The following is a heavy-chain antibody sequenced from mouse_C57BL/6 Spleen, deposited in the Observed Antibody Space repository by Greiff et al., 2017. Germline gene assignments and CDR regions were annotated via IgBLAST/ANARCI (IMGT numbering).Heavy chain of an antibody. Sequence: VQLQQPGAELVMPGASVKLSCKASGYTFTSYWMHWVKQRPGQGLEWIGEIDPSDSYTNYNQKFKGKSTLTVDKSSSPAYMQLSSLTSEDSAVYYCARSIGDGYYWYFDVWGTGTTVTVSS. CDR2: IDPSDSYT. CDR3: ARSIGDGYYWYFDV. D-gene: IGHD2-3*01. J-gene: IGHJ1*03. V-gene: IGHV1-69*01. CDR1: GYTFTSYW.